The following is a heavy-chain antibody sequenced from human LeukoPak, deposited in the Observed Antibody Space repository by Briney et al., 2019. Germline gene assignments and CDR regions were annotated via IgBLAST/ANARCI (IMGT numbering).Heavy chain of an antibody. CDR2: IIPIFGTA. V-gene: IGHV1-69*01. J-gene: IGHJ4*02. CDR1: GGTFISYA. D-gene: IGHD3-3*01. Sequence: SVKVSCKASGGTFISYAISWVRQAPGQGLEWMGGIIPIFGTANYAQKFQGRVTITADESTSTAYMELSGLRSEDTAVYYCARDLRAIFGASYYFDYWGQGTLVTVSS. CDR3: ARDLRAIFGASYYFDY.